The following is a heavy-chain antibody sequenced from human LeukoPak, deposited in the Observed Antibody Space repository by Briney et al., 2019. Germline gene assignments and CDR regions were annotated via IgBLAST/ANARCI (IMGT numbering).Heavy chain of an antibody. CDR3: GAERSADSWLDP. J-gene: IGHJ5*02. V-gene: IGHV1-46*01. Sequence: ASVKVSCKASRYTFTGNWMHWVRQAPGQGLEWMGMISTSDGNTNYAQKFQGRVTMTRDTSTSTVYMQLSSLGSEDTAVYYCGAERSADSWLDPGGQGTLVTVSS. D-gene: IGHD2-21*02. CDR2: ISTSDGNT. CDR1: RYTFTGNW.